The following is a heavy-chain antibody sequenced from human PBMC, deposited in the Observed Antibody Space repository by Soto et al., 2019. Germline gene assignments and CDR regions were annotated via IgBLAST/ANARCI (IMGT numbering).Heavy chain of an antibody. Sequence: PGGSLRLSCAASGFTFSSYAMSWVRQAPGKGLEWVSAISGSGGSTYYADSVKGRFTISRDNSKNTLYLQMNSLRAEDTAVYYCAKEDGGSCYSCYYGMDVWGQGTTVTVSS. V-gene: IGHV3-23*01. J-gene: IGHJ6*02. CDR1: GFTFSSYA. CDR3: AKEDGGSCYSCYYGMDV. D-gene: IGHD2-15*01. CDR2: ISGSGGST.